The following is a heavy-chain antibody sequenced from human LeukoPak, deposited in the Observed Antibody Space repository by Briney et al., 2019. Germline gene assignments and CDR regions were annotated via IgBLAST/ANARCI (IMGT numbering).Heavy chain of an antibody. D-gene: IGHD3-3*01. CDR3: ARERITIFGVVIIPEYGMDV. V-gene: IGHV3-33*01. CDR1: GFSFSNAW. Sequence: GGSLRLSCATSGFSFSNAWMNWVRQAPGKGLEWVAVIWYDGSNKYYADSVKGRFTISRDNSKNTLYLQMNSLRAEDTAVYYCARERITIFGVVIIPEYGMDVWGQGTTVTVSS. J-gene: IGHJ6*02. CDR2: IWYDGSNK.